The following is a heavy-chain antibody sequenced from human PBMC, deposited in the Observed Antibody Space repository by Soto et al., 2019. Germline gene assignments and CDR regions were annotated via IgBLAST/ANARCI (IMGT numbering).Heavy chain of an antibody. D-gene: IGHD2-2*01. CDR1: GYTFTSYG. CDR2: ISAYNGNT. Sequence: QVQLVQSGAEVKKPGASVKVSCKASGYTFTSYGISWVRQAPGQGLEWMGWISAYNGNTNYAQKLQGRVTMTTDPSTSPAYMELRSLRPDDTAVYYCARESVVVPARNYSANWFDPWGQGTLVTASS. J-gene: IGHJ5*02. CDR3: ARESVVVPARNYSANWFDP. V-gene: IGHV1-18*04.